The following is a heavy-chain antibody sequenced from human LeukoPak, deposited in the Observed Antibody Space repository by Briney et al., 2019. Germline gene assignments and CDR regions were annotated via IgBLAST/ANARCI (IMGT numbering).Heavy chain of an antibody. J-gene: IGHJ4*02. Sequence: SETLSLTCTVSGGSISSYYWSWIRQPPGKGLEWIGYIYYSGSTNYNPSLKSRVTISVDTSKNQFSLKLSSVTAADTAVYYCARVGRAGWLEYYIDYWGQGTLVTVSS. D-gene: IGHD6-19*01. V-gene: IGHV4-59*01. CDR1: GGSISSYY. CDR2: IYYSGST. CDR3: ARVGRAGWLEYYIDY.